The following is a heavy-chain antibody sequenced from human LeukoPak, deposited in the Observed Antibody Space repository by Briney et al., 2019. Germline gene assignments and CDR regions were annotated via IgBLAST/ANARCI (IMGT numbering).Heavy chain of an antibody. Sequence: GGSLRLSCAASGFTFSGYEMNWVRQAPGKGLEWVSYISSSGSTIYYADSVRGRFTISRDNAKNVLYLQINSLRAEDTGMYHCARGRPTPGTDYWGQGTLVTVSS. D-gene: IGHD6-13*01. CDR2: ISSSGSTI. V-gene: IGHV3-48*03. J-gene: IGHJ4*02. CDR1: GFTFSGYE. CDR3: ARGRPTPGTDY.